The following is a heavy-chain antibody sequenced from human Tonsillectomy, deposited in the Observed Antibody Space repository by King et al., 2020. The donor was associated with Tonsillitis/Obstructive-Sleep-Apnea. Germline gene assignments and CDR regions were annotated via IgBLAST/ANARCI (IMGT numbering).Heavy chain of an antibody. CDR1: GFTFSSYG. J-gene: IGHJ4*02. V-gene: IGHV3-33*01. CDR3: SRDWGATPQYYFDY. D-gene: IGHD3-16*01. CDR2: IWYDGSNK. Sequence: VQLVESGGGVVQPGRSLRLSCAASGFTFSSYGMHWVRQAPGKGLEWVAVIWYDGSNKYYADSVKGRFTISRDNSKNTLYLQMNSLRAEDTAVYYCSRDWGATPQYYFDYWGQGTLVTVSS.